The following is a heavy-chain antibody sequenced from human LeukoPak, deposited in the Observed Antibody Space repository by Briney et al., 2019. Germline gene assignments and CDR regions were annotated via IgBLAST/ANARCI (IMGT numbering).Heavy chain of an antibody. D-gene: IGHD2-2*01. Sequence: GGSLRLSCAASGFTFSSYWMNWVRQAPGKGLEWVVNIKQDGSEKYYVDSVKGRFTISRDNAKNSLYLQMNSLRAEDTAVYYCARDSADIVVVPAAIDFDYWGQGTLVTVSS. CDR3: ARDSADIVVVPAAIDFDY. CDR1: GFTFSSYW. V-gene: IGHV3-7*01. J-gene: IGHJ4*02. CDR2: IKQDGSEK.